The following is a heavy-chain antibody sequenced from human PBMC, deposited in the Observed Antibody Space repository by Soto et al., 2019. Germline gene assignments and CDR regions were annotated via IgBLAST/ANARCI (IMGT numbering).Heavy chain of an antibody. Sequence: ASVKISCKASDYTFTNYGISWVRQAPGQGLEWIGWISAYNGNTKYAQKLQGRVTMTTDTSTSTAYMELRSLRSDDTAVYYCARDRVVATISYYYHGMDVWGQGTTVTV. J-gene: IGHJ6*02. D-gene: IGHD5-12*01. V-gene: IGHV1-18*01. CDR1: DYTFTNYG. CDR3: ARDRVVATISYYYHGMDV. CDR2: ISAYNGNT.